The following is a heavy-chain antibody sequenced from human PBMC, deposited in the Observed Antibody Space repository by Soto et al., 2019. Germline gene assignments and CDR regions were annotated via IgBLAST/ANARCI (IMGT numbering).Heavy chain of an antibody. D-gene: IGHD6-19*01. Sequence: QLQLQESGPGLVKPSETLSLTCTVSGGSISSSSYYWGWIRQPPGKGLEWIGSIYYSGSTYYNPSLQGRVTLSVDTSTNQFSLKLSSVAAADTAVYSCARHIPQPWLVHWFDPWGQGTLVTVSS. CDR2: IYYSGST. V-gene: IGHV4-39*01. CDR1: GGSISSSSYY. CDR3: ARHIPQPWLVHWFDP. J-gene: IGHJ5*02.